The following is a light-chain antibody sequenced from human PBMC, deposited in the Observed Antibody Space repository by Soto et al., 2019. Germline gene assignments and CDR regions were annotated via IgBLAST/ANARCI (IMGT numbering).Light chain of an antibody. CDR2: EVS. V-gene: IGLV2-14*01. CDR3: SSYASSTAVL. Sequence: QSALTQPASVSGSPGQSITISCTGTSSDVGGYEYVSWYQQHPGKVPKLMIYEVSNRPSGVSNRFSGSKSGNTASLTISGLQAEDEADYYCSSYASSTAVLFGGGTQLTVL. CDR1: SSDVGGYEY. J-gene: IGLJ7*01.